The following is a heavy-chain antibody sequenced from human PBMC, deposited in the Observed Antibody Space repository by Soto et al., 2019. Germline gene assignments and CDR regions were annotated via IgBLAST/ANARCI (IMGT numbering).Heavy chain of an antibody. D-gene: IGHD2-15*01. J-gene: IGHJ6*02. CDR3: ARVRCSGGSCYSPYYYYGMDV. CDR2: ISSSGSTI. V-gene: IGHV3-11*01. Sequence: GGSLRLSCAASGFTFSDYYMSWIRQAPGKGLEWVSYISSSGSTIYYADSVKGRFTVSRDNAKNPLYLQMNSLRAEDTAVYYCARVRCSGGSCYSPYYYYGMDVWGQGTTVTVSS. CDR1: GFTFSDYY.